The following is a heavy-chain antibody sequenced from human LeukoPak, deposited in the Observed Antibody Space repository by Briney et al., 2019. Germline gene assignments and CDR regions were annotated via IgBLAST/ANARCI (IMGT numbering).Heavy chain of an antibody. CDR3: AKGAGDSSRWYAILDY. J-gene: IGHJ4*02. CDR1: GFTFSSYA. CDR2: ISGSGGST. D-gene: IGHD6-13*01. Sequence: GGSLRLSCAASGFTFSSYAMSWVRQAPGKGLEWVSTISGSGGSTYYADSVKGRFTISRDNSKNALYLQMNSLRAEDTAVYYCAKGAGDSSRWYAILDYWGQGTLVTVSS. V-gene: IGHV3-23*01.